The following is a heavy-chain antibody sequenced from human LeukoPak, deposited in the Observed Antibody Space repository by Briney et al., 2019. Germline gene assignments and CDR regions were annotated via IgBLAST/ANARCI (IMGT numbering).Heavy chain of an antibody. CDR2: IKYDGSER. CDR3: AKDGRFCSGGTCSSYYYYYMDV. CDR1: GFTFSSYS. J-gene: IGHJ6*03. D-gene: IGHD2-15*01. V-gene: IGHV3-7*01. Sequence: GGSLRLSCAASGFTFSSYSMNWVRQAPGKGLEWVASIKYDGSERFYVDSVKGRFTISRDNAKRSLSLQMSRLRAGDRAVYYCAKDGRFCSGGTCSSYYYYYMDVWGKGTTVTVSS.